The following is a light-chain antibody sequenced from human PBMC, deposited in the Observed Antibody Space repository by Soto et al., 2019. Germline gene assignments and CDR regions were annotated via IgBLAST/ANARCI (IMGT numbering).Light chain of an antibody. V-gene: IGKV1-27*01. Sequence: DIQMTQSPSSLSASVGDRVTITCRASQGISNYLAWYQQKPGKVPKLLIYAASTLQSGVPSRFSGSGSGTDFTLTIISLQPVDVATYFCQKYVSALQTVGQGTKVEIK. J-gene: IGKJ1*01. CDR2: AAS. CDR3: QKYVSALQT. CDR1: QGISNY.